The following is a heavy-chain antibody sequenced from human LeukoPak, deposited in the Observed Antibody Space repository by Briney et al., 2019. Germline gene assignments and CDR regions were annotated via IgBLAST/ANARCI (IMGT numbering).Heavy chain of an antibody. Sequence: PSETLSLTCTVSGGSISSYYWSWIRQPPGKGLEWIGYIYYSGSTNYNPSLKSRVTISVDTSKNQFSLKLSSVTAADTAVYYCARSHDLNRVPYYFDYWGQGTLVTVSS. CDR1: GGSISSYY. J-gene: IGHJ4*02. D-gene: IGHD1-1*01. V-gene: IGHV4-59*01. CDR3: ARSHDLNRVPYYFDY. CDR2: IYYSGST.